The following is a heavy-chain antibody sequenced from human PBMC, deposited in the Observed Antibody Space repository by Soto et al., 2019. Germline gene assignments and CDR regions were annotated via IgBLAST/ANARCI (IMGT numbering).Heavy chain of an antibody. CDR3: ASVPIQNHQDSWTGSTSYALGV. Sequence: SETLSLTCAVSGGSMSSFSWSWIRQPPGKGLEFVGSMSHSGRSEYNPSLKNRIILSVDVSKNQFSLKLKSMEAADTAVYYCASVPIQNHQDSWTGSTSYALGVWDRRTRGTASS. D-gene: IGHD3-16*01. CDR2: MSHSGRS. J-gene: IGHJ6*02. V-gene: IGHV4-59*13. CDR1: GGSMSSFS.